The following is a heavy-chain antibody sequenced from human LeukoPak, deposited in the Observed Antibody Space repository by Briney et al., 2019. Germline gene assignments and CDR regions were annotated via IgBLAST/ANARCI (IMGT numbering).Heavy chain of an antibody. CDR3: TTAPRGYCSGGSCSYAFDI. Sequence: GGSLRLSCAASGFTVSSNYMSWVRQAPGKGLEWVGRIKSKSDGGTTDYAAPVKGRFTISRDDSKNTLYLQMNSLKTGDTAVYYCTTAPRGYCSGGSCSYAFDIWGQGTMVTVSS. J-gene: IGHJ3*02. CDR1: GFTVSSNY. V-gene: IGHV3-15*01. D-gene: IGHD2-15*01. CDR2: IKSKSDGGTT.